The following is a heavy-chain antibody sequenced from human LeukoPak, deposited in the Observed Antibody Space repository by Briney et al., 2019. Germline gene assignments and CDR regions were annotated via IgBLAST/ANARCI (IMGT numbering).Heavy chain of an antibody. CDR2: IYYTGGT. J-gene: IGHJ4*02. CDR1: GGSVSSSSYN. V-gene: IGHV4-61*01. D-gene: IGHD3-22*01. Sequence: SETLSLTCTVSGGSVSSSSYNWTWIRQPPGKGLEWIGYIYYTGGTNYNPSLKSRVTISVDRSKNQFSLRLSSVTAADTAVYYCARGRAYYDSSGYFDYWGQGTLVTVSS. CDR3: ARGRAYYDSSGYFDY.